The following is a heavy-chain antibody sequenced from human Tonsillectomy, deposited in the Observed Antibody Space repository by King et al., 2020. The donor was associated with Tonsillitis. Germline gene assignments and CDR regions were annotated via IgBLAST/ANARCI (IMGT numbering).Heavy chain of an antibody. J-gene: IGHJ4*02. Sequence: VQLVESGAEVKNPGASVKVSCKSSGYTFTRFYIHWLRQAPGQGLEWMGMINLSGGSTTYAQRFQDRFTMXRDTSTSTVSMELSSLTSEDTAVYFCSRVXXSNGIFYLFDYWGXGTRVTVSS. CDR1: GYTFTRFY. D-gene: IGHD2-8*01. V-gene: IGHV1-46*03. CDR2: INLSGGST. CDR3: SRVXXSNGIFYLFDY.